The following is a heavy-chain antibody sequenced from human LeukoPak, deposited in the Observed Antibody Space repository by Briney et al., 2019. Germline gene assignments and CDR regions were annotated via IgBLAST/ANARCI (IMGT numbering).Heavy chain of an antibody. CDR3: ARVFNYYDSSGYYRDAFDI. V-gene: IGHV4-34*01. J-gene: IGHJ3*02. Sequence: PSETLSLTCAVYGGSLSGFYWSWIRQSPGKGLEWIGEINQSGSTNYNPSFKSRVTISVDTSKNQFSLKLSSVTAADTAVYYCARVFNYYDSSGYYRDAFDIWGQGTMVTVSS. CDR1: GGSLSGFY. D-gene: IGHD3-22*01. CDR2: INQSGST.